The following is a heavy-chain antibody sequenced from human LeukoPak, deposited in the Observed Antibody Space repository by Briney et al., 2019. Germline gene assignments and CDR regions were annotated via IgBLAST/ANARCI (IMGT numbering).Heavy chain of an antibody. J-gene: IGHJ5*02. V-gene: IGHV4-4*07. D-gene: IGHD2-15*01. CDR2: IYTSGST. CDR3: ARYCSGGSCRNWFDP. Sequence: SETLSLTCTVSGGSISSYYWGWIRQPAGKGLEWIGRIYTSGSTNYNPSLKSRVTISVDTSKNQFSLKLSSVTAADTAVYYCARYCSGGSCRNWFDPWGQGTLVTVSS. CDR1: GGSISSYY.